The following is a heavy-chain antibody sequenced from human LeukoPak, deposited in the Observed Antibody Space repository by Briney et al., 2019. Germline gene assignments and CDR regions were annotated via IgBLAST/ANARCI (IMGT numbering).Heavy chain of an antibody. Sequence: KASETLSLTCAVSGGSISSGGYSWSWIRQPPGKGLEWIGYIYHSGITYYNPSLKSRVTISVDRSKNQFSLKLSSVTAADTAVYYCARDKAGGIDYWGQGTLVTVSS. CDR1: GGSISSGGYS. V-gene: IGHV4-30-2*01. D-gene: IGHD3-16*01. CDR2: IYHSGIT. J-gene: IGHJ4*02. CDR3: ARDKAGGIDY.